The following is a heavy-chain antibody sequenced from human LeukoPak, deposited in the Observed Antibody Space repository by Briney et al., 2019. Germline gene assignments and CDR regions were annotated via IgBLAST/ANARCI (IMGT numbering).Heavy chain of an antibody. CDR3: ARPVVLGAYLRGAYYFDS. CDR2: IWYDGSDK. Sequence: GGSLRLSCAASGFTFSNYGMHLVRQAPGKGLEWVAVIWYDGSDKYHADSVKGRFTISRDNSKNTLYLQMNSLRVEDTAVYYCARPVVLGAYLRGAYYFDSWGQGTLVTVSS. D-gene: IGHD3-16*01. CDR1: GFTFSNYG. J-gene: IGHJ4*02. V-gene: IGHV3-33*01.